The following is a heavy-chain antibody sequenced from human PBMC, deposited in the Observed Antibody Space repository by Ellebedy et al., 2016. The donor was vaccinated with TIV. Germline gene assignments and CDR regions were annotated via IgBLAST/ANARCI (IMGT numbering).Heavy chain of an antibody. V-gene: IGHV3-7*01. CDR3: ARRASYGDYAVQVNPWFDP. CDR1: GFNFRRYW. D-gene: IGHD4-17*01. J-gene: IGHJ5*02. CDR2: IRQEGDEI. Sequence: GESLKTSCAASGFNFRRYWMTWVRQAPGQGLEWVAKIRQEGDEIYYVESVKGRFTISRDNAKNSLFLQMNSLRVEDTAVYYCARRASYGDYAVQVNPWFDPWGQGTLVTVSS.